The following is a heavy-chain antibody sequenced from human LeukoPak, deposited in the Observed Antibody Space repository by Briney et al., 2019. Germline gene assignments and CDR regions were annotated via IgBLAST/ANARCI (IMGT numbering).Heavy chain of an antibody. D-gene: IGHD5-18*01. V-gene: IGHV1-8*03. CDR1: GYTFTSYD. J-gene: IGHJ4*02. CDR2: MNPSSGNT. Sequence: VASVKVSCKASGYTFTSYDINWVRQATGQGLEWMGWMNPSSGNTGYAQKFQGRVTITRNTSISTAYMELSSLRSEDTAVYYCAGGQVNVYSYGYLFDYWGQGTLVTVSS. CDR3: AGGQVNVYSYGYLFDY.